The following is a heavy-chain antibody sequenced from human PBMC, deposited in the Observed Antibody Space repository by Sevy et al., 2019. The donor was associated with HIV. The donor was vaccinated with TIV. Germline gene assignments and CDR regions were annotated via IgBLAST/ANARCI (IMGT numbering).Heavy chain of an antibody. J-gene: IGHJ5*02. D-gene: IGHD5-12*01. CDR3: ARDRSGYDFFDWFDP. V-gene: IGHV3-21*01. CDR2: ISSSSSYI. CDR1: GFTFSSYS. Sequence: GGSLRLSCAASGFTFSSYSMNWVRQAPGKGLEWVSSISSSSSYIYYAHSVKGRFTISRDNAKNSLYLQMNSLRAEDTAVYYCARDRSGYDFFDWFDPWGQGTLVTVSS.